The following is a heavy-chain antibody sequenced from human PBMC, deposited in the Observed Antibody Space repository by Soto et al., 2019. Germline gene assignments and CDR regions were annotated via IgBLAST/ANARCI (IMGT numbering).Heavy chain of an antibody. CDR2: ISNDGSNK. Sequence: GGSLRLSCAASGFTFRSYGMHWVRQAPGEGLEWVALISNDGSNKYYADSVKGRFTISRDNSKNTLYLQMNSLRAEDTAVYYCAKGNPYYYDSSGPDYYYGMDVWGQGTTVTVSS. J-gene: IGHJ6*02. V-gene: IGHV3-30*18. D-gene: IGHD3-22*01. CDR3: AKGNPYYYDSSGPDYYYGMDV. CDR1: GFTFRSYG.